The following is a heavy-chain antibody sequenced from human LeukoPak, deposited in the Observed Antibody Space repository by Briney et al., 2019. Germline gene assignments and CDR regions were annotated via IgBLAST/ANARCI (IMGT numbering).Heavy chain of an antibody. J-gene: IGHJ4*02. Sequence: GGSLRLSCAASGFTVSSNYMSWVRQAPGKGLEWVSVIYSGGSTYYADSVKGRFTISRDNSKNTLYLQMNSLRAEDTAVYYCAKKKSGTVFDYWGQGTLVTVSS. V-gene: IGHV3-53*01. CDR1: GFTVSSNY. D-gene: IGHD1-1*01. CDR2: IYSGGST. CDR3: AKKKSGTVFDY.